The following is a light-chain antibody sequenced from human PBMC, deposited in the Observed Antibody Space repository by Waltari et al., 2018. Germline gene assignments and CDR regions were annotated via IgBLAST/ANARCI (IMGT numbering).Light chain of an antibody. CDR3: QQYDNLPLT. CDR1: QSVLYSSNNKNY. V-gene: IGKV4-1*01. CDR2: DAS. Sequence: DIQMTQSPDSLAVSLGERATINCKSSQSVLYSSNNKNYLAWYQQKPGKAPTLLISDASKLETGVPSRFSASGSGTDFTFTISSLQPEDIATYYCQQYDNLPLTFGGGTRVEI. J-gene: IGKJ4*01.